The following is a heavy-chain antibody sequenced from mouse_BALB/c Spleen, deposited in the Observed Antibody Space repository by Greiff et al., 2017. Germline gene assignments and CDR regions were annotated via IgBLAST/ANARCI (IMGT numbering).Heavy chain of an antibody. CDR1: GFNIKDTY. V-gene: IGHV14-3*02. CDR2: IDPANGNT. CDR3: ARQGLSMTPATGAMDY. Sequence: VQLQQSGAELVKPGASVKLSCTASGFNIKDTYMHWVKQRPEQGLEWIGRIDPANGNTKYDPKFQGKATITADTSSNTAYLQLSSLTSEDTAVYYCARQGLSMTPATGAMDYWGQGTSVTVSS. J-gene: IGHJ4*01. D-gene: IGHD1-2*01.